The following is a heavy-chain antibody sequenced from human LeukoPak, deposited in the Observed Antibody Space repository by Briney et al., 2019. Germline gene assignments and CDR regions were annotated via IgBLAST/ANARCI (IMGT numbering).Heavy chain of an antibody. CDR3: ARDFGDILTGYQKFDY. CDR2: ISSSSSYI. J-gene: IGHJ4*02. V-gene: IGHV3-21*01. Sequence: PGGSLRLXCAASGFTFSSYSMNWVRQAPGKGLEWVSSISSSSSYIYYADSVKGRFTISRDNAKNSLYLQMNSLRAEDTAVYYCARDFGDILTGYQKFDYWGQGTLVTVSS. CDR1: GFTFSSYS. D-gene: IGHD3-9*01.